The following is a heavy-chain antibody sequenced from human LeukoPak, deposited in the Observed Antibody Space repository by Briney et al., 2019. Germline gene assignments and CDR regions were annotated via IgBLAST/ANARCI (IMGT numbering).Heavy chain of an antibody. CDR1: GFTFSNYA. Sequence: GGSLRLSCAASGFTFSNYAMSWVRQAPTKGLEWVSVIYSGGSTYYADSVKGRFTISRDNSKNTLYPQMNSLRAEDTAVYYCEGFSYWGQGTLVTVSS. CDR3: EGFSY. CDR2: IYSGGST. V-gene: IGHV3-53*01. J-gene: IGHJ4*02.